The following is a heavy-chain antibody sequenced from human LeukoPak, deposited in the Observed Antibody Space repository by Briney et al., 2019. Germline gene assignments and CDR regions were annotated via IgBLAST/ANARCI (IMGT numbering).Heavy chain of an antibody. D-gene: IGHD1-1*01. Sequence: PSETLSLTCTGSGGSISSYYWSWIRQPPGKRLEWIGFVSYGGDTNYNPSFKSRVTISVDTSKNSFSLNLRSVTAADTALYYCVRDRTTSTRGSFPLWGQGTLVSVSS. J-gene: IGHJ3*01. CDR3: VRDRTTSTRGSFPL. CDR1: GGSISSYY. V-gene: IGHV4-59*01. CDR2: VSYGGDT.